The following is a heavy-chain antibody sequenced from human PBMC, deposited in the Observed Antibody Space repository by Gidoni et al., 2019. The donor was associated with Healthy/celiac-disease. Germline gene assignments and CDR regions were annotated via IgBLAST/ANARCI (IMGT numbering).Heavy chain of an antibody. Sequence: QVQLVQSGAEVKKPGASVKVSCKASGYTFTTYSMHWVGQAPGQGLEWMGIINPSGGSTSYAQKFQGRVTMTRDTSTSTVYMELSSLRSEDTAVYYCARDLGGYCSGGSCYSGPGDYWGQGTLVTVSS. D-gene: IGHD2-15*01. CDR3: ARDLGGYCSGGSCYSGPGDY. CDR1: GYTFTTYS. J-gene: IGHJ4*02. V-gene: IGHV1-46*01. CDR2: INPSGGST.